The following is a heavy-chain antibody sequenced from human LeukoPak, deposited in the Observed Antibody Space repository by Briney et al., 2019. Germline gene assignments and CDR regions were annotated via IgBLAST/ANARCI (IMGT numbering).Heavy chain of an antibody. CDR3: ARRYYDSSRYTKDAFDV. J-gene: IGHJ3*01. CDR2: INWNGGVT. Sequence: GGSLRLSCAASGFTFDDYGMGWVRQLPGRGLEWVSVINWNGGVTSYADSVKGRFTISRDNARNSLYLQMNSLRADEDTALYHCARRYYDSSRYTKDAFDVWGQGTMVTVSS. D-gene: IGHD3-22*01. CDR1: GFTFDDYG. V-gene: IGHV3-20*01.